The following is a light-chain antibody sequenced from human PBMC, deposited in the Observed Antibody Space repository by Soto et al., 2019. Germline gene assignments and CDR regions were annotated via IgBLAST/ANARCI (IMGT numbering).Light chain of an antibody. Sequence: QSALTQPASVSGSPGQSITISCTGTSSDVGGYNYVSWYQQHPGKAPKLMIYEVSNRPSGVSNRFSGSKSGSTASLTISGLQAEDEADYYCSSYTSSGTSVFGGGTKLTVL. CDR3: SSYTSSGTSV. J-gene: IGLJ2*01. CDR1: SSDVGGYNY. V-gene: IGLV2-14*01. CDR2: EVS.